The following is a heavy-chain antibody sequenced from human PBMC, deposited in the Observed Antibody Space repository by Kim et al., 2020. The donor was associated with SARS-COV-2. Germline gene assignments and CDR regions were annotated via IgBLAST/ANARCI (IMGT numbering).Heavy chain of an antibody. CDR3: TRGYGSETNY. J-gene: IGHJ4*02. Sequence: STGYADSVKGRFTISSDNAKNTLYLQMNSLRVEDTAVYYCTRGYGSETNYWGQGSLVIVST. CDR2: ST. V-gene: IGHV3-74*01. D-gene: IGHD3-10*01.